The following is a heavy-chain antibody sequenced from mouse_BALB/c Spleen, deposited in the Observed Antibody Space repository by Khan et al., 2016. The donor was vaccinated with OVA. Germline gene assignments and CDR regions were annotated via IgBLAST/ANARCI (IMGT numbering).Heavy chain of an antibody. CDR1: GFSLTGYG. CDR2: IWGDGST. CDR3: ARELRLGGFAY. Sequence: VQLVESGPGLVAPSQCLSITCTVSGFSLTGYGVNWVRQPPGKGLEWLGMIWGDGSTDYISALKARLTTKNDNSKSQVFLKMNSLQTDDTARYFCARELRLGGFAYWGQGTLVTVSA. D-gene: IGHD1-2*01. V-gene: IGHV2-6-7*01. J-gene: IGHJ3*01.